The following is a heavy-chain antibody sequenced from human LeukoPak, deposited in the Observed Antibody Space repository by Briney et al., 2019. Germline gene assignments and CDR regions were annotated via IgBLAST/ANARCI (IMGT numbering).Heavy chain of an antibody. CDR3: AREATVVTPLSD. J-gene: IGHJ4*02. D-gene: IGHD4-17*01. V-gene: IGHV4-34*01. CDR1: GGSFSGYY. Sequence: SETLSLTCAVYGGSFSGYYWSWIPQPPGEGVEWIGEINHSGSTNYNPSLKSRVTISVDTSKKQFSLKLSSVTAADTAVYYCAREATVVTPLSDWGQGTLVTVSS. CDR2: INHSGST.